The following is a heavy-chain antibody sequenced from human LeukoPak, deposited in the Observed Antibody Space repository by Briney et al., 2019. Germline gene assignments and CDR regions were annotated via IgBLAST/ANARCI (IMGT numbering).Heavy chain of an antibody. V-gene: IGHV3-30*09. CDR1: GFTFSSYA. CDR3: AIHSGWYDY. D-gene: IGHD6-19*01. CDR2: ISYDGSNK. J-gene: IGHJ4*02. Sequence: GGSLRLSCAASGFTFSSYAMHWVRQAPGKGLEWVAVISYDGSNKYYADSVKGRFAISRDNSKNTLYLQMNSLRAEDTAVYYCAIHSGWYDYWGQGTLITVSS.